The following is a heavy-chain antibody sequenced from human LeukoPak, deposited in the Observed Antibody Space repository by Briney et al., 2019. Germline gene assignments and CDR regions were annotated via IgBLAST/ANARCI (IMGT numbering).Heavy chain of an antibody. D-gene: IGHD3-22*01. CDR2: INPNSGGT. CDR1: GYTFTGYY. J-gene: IGHJ4*02. CDR3: ARDRPGYYYDSSGYMVHYFDY. V-gene: IGHV1-2*02. Sequence: GASVKVSCKASGYTFTGYYMHWVRQAPGQGLEWMGWINPNSGGTNYAQKFQGRVTMARDTSISTAYMELSRLRSDDTAVYYCARDRPGYYYDSSGYMVHYFDYWGQGTLVTVSS.